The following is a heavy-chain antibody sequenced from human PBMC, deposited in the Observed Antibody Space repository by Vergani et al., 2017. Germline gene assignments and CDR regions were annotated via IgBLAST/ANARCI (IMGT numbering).Heavy chain of an antibody. CDR3: AGGPPFDDILTGYDY. CDR2: LKQDGSEK. Sequence: EVQLVESGGGLVQPGGSLRLSCAASGFTFSSYWMSWVRQAPGKGLEWVANLKQDGSEKYYVDSVKGRFTISRDKAKNSLYLQMNSLRAEYTAVYYCAGGPPFDDILTGYDYWGQGTPVTVSS. D-gene: IGHD3-9*01. J-gene: IGHJ4*02. CDR1: GFTFSSYW. V-gene: IGHV3-7*03.